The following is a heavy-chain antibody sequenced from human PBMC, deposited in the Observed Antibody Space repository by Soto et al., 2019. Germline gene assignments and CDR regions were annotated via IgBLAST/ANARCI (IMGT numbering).Heavy chain of an antibody. J-gene: IGHJ3*02. Sequence: PGGSLRLSCAASGFTFSSYAMSWVRQAPGKGLEWVSAISGSGGSTYYADSVKGRFTISRDNSKNTLYLQMNSLRAEDTAVYYCAKDRVGCSSTSCYVVGDDAFDIWGQGTMVTVSS. V-gene: IGHV3-23*01. CDR3: AKDRVGCSSTSCYVVGDDAFDI. CDR2: ISGSGGST. D-gene: IGHD2-2*01. CDR1: GFTFSSYA.